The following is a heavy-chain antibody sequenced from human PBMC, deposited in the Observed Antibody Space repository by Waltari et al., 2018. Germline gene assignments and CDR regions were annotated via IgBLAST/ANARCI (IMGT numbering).Heavy chain of an antibody. CDR3: ARDDPERLQLPRTLRY. CDR2: IIPIFGTA. CDR1: GGTFSSYA. D-gene: IGHD5-12*01. J-gene: IGHJ4*02. Sequence: QVQLVQSGAEVKKPGSSVRVSCKASGGTFSSYAISWVRQAPGQGLEWMGGIIPIFGTANYAQKFQGRVTITTDESTSTAYMELSSLRSEDTAVYYCARDDPERLQLPRTLRYWGQGTLVTVSS. V-gene: IGHV1-69*05.